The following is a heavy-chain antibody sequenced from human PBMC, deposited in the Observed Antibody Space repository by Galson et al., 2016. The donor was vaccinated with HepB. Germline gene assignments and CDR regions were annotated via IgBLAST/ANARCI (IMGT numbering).Heavy chain of an antibody. Sequence: SLRLSCAASGFIFSKFWLSWVRQPPGKGLEWIGEIFHGGSTSYNPSLTSRVTMSLDKSKNLVSLELISVTAADTAVYYCARGPVGTMGHSFDIWGQGTMVTVSS. CDR2: IFHGGST. D-gene: IGHD1/OR15-1a*01. J-gene: IGHJ3*02. CDR1: GFIFSKFW. V-gene: IGHV4-4*02. CDR3: ARGPVGTMGHSFDI.